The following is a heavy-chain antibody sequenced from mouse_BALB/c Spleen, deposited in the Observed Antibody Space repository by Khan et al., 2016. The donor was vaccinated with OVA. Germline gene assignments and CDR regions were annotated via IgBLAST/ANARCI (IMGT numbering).Heavy chain of an antibody. CDR3: ARDPPYYSMDY. CDR2: IWVSGSK. CDR1: GFSLTDYA. J-gene: IGHJ4*01. Sequence: QVQLQQSGPGLVAPSQSLSITCTVSGFSLTDYAVSWIRQPPGKGLEWLGVIWVSGSKYYNSVLKPRLSISKENSKSQVFLKMNSLQTDDTAMYYCARDPPYYSMDYWGQGTSVTVSS. V-gene: IGHV2-6-5*01.